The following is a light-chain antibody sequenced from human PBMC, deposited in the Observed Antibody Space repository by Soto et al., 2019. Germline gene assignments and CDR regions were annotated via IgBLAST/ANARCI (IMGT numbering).Light chain of an antibody. J-gene: IGKJ5*01. Sequence: EIVLTQSPATLSLSPVERATISCRPSQSVSSSYLAWYQQKPGQAPRLLIYGASSRATGIPDRFSGSGSGTDFTLTISRLEPEDFAVYYCQQYGSSRSITFGQGTRLEI. CDR2: GAS. CDR3: QQYGSSRSIT. CDR1: QSVSSSY. V-gene: IGKV3-20*01.